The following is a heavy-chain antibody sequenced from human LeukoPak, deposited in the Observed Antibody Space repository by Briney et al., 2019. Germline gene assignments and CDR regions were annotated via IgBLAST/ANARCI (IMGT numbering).Heavy chain of an antibody. CDR2: ISYDGSNK. Sequence: GGSLRLSCAASGFTFSSYAMHWVRQAPGKGLEWVAVISYDGSNKYYADSVKGRFTISRDNSKNTLYLQMNSLRAEDTAVYYCAKDFPYSSSWENLYYYYYYMDVWGKGTTVTVSS. J-gene: IGHJ6*03. CDR1: GFTFSSYA. CDR3: AKDFPYSSSWENLYYYYYYMDV. V-gene: IGHV3-30-3*01. D-gene: IGHD6-13*01.